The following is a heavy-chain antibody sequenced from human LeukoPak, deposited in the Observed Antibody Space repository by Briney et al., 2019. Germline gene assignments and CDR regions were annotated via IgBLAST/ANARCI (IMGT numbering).Heavy chain of an antibody. CDR3: ARVRRGYYDSPCFDY. J-gene: IGHJ4*02. CDR1: GGSFSGDY. D-gene: IGHD3-22*01. CDR2: ITHTGST. Sequence: SSETLSLTCAVYGGSFSGDYWSWIRQTPGKGLEWIGEITHTGSTNYNPSLKSRVSISVDTSKNQFSLKLSSVIATDTAVYYCARVRRGYYDSPCFDYWGQGTLVTVSS. V-gene: IGHV4-34*01.